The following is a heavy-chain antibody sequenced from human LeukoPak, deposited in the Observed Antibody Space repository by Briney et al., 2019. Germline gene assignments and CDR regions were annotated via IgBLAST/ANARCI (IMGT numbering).Heavy chain of an antibody. CDR3: AKDGWEQWLATHFDY. J-gene: IGHJ4*02. CDR2: INPNSGGT. CDR1: GYTFTDYY. Sequence: ASVKVSCKASGYTFTDYYMHWVRQAPGQGLEWMGWINPNSGGTNYAQKFQGRVTMSRDTSISTAYMELSRLRSDDTAVYYCAKDGWEQWLATHFDYWGQGTLVTVSS. D-gene: IGHD6-19*01. V-gene: IGHV1-2*02.